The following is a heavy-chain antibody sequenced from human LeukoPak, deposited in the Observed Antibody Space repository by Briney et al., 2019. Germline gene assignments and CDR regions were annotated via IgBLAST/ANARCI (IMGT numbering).Heavy chain of an antibody. D-gene: IGHD3-10*01. CDR2: MNPNSGNT. V-gene: IGHV1-8*01. CDR3: ARVRFMVWGVIVDY. Sequence: ASVKVSCKASGYTFTSYDINWVRQATGQGLEWMGWMNPNSGNTGYAQKFQGRVTMTRNTSISTAYMELSSLRSEDTAVYYCARVRFMVWGVIVDYWGQGTLVTVSS. CDR1: GYTFTSYD. J-gene: IGHJ4*02.